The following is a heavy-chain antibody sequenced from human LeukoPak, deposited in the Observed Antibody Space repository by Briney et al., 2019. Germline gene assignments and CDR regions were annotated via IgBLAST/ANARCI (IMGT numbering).Heavy chain of an antibody. V-gene: IGHV4-34*01. CDR1: GGTFRGYY. D-gene: IGHD7-27*01. J-gene: IGHJ2*01. CDR3: ARGVLGPYYFDL. Sequence: SETLSLTCAVYGGTFRGYYWSWIRQPPGKGLEWIGEIHYSGATNYKPSLKSRVNISGDPSKNQVSLRVSSVTAADTAVYYCARGVLGPYYFDLWGRRTLVTVSS. CDR2: IHYSGAT.